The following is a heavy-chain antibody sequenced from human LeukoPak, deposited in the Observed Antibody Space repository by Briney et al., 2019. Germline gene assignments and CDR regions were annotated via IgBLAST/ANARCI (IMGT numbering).Heavy chain of an antibody. CDR3: ARALVGAPRPNDAFDL. J-gene: IGHJ3*01. Sequence: GASVKLSCKASGYTFTRYYMHRVRQAPGQGLEWMGIINPSGGSTSYAQKFQGRVTMTRDTSTSTVYMDLSSLRSEDTAVYYCARALVGAPRPNDAFDLWGQGTMVTVSS. CDR2: INPSGGST. CDR1: GYTFTRYY. V-gene: IGHV1-46*01. D-gene: IGHD1-26*01.